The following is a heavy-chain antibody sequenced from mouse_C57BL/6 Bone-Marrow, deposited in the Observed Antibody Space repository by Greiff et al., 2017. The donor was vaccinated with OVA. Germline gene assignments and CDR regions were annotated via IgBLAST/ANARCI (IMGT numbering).Heavy chain of an antibody. D-gene: IGHD2-4*01. CDR2: IDPSDSET. V-gene: IGHV1-52*01. Sequence: QVQLQQPGAELVRPGSSVKLSCKASGYTFTSYWMHWVKQRPIQGLEWIGNIDPSDSETHYNQKFKDKATLTVDKSSSTAYMQLSSLTSEDSAVYYCAREGDDYDGAPWGQGTSVTVSS. J-gene: IGHJ4*01. CDR3: AREGDDYDGAP. CDR1: GYTFTSYW.